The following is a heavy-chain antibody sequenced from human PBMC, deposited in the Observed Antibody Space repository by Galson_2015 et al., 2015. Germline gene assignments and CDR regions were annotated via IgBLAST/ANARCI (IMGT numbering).Heavy chain of an antibody. Sequence: SVKVSCKASGYTFTSYSISWVRQAPGQGLEWMGWISVYNRNTNYAQKLQGRVTMTTDTSTSTAYMELRSLRSDDTAVYYCARKAGGSSWSHAFDIWGQGTMVTVSS. CDR2: ISVYNRNT. J-gene: IGHJ3*02. D-gene: IGHD6-13*01. CDR3: ARKAGGSSWSHAFDI. V-gene: IGHV1-18*04. CDR1: GYTFTSYS.